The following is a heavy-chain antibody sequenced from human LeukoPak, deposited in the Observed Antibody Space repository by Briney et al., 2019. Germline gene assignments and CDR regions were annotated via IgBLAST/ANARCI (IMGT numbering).Heavy chain of an antibody. CDR2: ISGSGGST. CDR3: AKAGWLYYDFWSGYYADY. D-gene: IGHD3-3*01. CDR1: GFTFSSYA. Sequence: GGSLRLSCAASGFTFSSYAMSWVRQAPGKGLEWVSAISGSGGSTYYADSVKGRFTISRDNSKNTLYLQMNSLRAEDTAVYYCAKAGWLYYDFWSGYYADYWGQGTLVTVSS. V-gene: IGHV3-23*01. J-gene: IGHJ4*02.